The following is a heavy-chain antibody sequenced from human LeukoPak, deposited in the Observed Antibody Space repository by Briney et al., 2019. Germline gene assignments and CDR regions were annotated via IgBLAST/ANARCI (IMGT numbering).Heavy chain of an antibody. D-gene: IGHD3-10*01. Sequence: SETLSLTCTVSGGSISSYYWSWIRQPAGKGLEWIGRIYTSGSTNYNPSLKSRVTMSVDTSKNQFSLKLSSVTAADTAVYYCARDERAWFGELYIDPWGQGTLVTVSS. J-gene: IGHJ5*02. V-gene: IGHV4-4*07. CDR1: GGSISSYY. CDR2: IYTSGST. CDR3: ARDERAWFGELYIDP.